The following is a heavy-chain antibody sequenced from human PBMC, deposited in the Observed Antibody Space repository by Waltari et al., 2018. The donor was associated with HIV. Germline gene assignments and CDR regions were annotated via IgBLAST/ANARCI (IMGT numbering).Heavy chain of an antibody. CDR2: MNPNSGNT. CDR3: ARWFPYDYYDSSGSNWFDP. CDR1: GYTFTSYD. V-gene: IGHV1-8*01. J-gene: IGHJ5*02. Sequence: QVQLVQSGAEVKKPGASVKVSCKASGYTFTSYDINWVRQDTGQGLEWMGWMNPNSGNTGYAQKFQGRVTMTRNTSISTAYMELSSLRSEDTAVYYCARWFPYDYYDSSGSNWFDPWGQGTLVTVSS. D-gene: IGHD3-22*01.